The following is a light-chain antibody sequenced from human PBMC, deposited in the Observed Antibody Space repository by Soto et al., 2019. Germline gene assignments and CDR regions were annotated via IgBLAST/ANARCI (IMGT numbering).Light chain of an antibody. CDR3: GTWDSSLSAYV. J-gene: IGLJ1*01. V-gene: IGLV1-51*01. CDR1: SSNIGGDYD. Sequence: QSVLTQPPSVSGAPGQRVTISCTGSSSNIGGDYDVHWYQQLPGTAPKLLIYDNNKRPSGIPDRFSGSKSGTSATLGITGLQTGDEADYYCGTWDSSLSAYVFGTGTKVTVL. CDR2: DNN.